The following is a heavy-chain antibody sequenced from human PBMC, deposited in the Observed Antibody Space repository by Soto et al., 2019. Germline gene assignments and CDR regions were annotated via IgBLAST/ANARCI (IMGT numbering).Heavy chain of an antibody. D-gene: IGHD2-8*02. CDR3: ACWGHIVPVAPSDFDR. V-gene: IGHV3-74*01. Sequence: HPGGALRLSCAASGFPCTNYWMNWVRQTPGKGLMWVSRISPDGSDVGYADSVEGRFTVSRDNAKNTLYLQMHSLGAEDTAMYYCACWGHIVPVAPSDFDRWGQGTLVTVSS. CDR1: GFPCTNYW. CDR2: ISPDGSDV. J-gene: IGHJ4*02.